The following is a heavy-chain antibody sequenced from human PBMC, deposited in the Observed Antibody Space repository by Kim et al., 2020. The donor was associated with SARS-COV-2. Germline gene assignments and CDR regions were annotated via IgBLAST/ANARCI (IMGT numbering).Heavy chain of an antibody. Sequence: ADSVKGRLTISRDNSKNTLYLQMNSLRAEDTAVYYCAKLRSGIAAAGTNYWGQGTLVTVSS. V-gene: IGHV3-23*01. J-gene: IGHJ4*02. D-gene: IGHD6-13*01. CDR3: AKLRSGIAAAGTNY.